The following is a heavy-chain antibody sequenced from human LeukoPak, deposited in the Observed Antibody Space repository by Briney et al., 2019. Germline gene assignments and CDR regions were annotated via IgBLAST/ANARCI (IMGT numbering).Heavy chain of an antibody. CDR2: IYPGDSDT. J-gene: IGHJ4*02. Sequence: GESLKISCKGSGYSFTSYWIGWVRQMPGKGLEWMGIIYPGDSDTRYSPSFQGQVTISADKSISTAYMQWSSLKASDTAMYYCARQSSSWYDGFDYWGQGTLVTVSS. V-gene: IGHV5-51*01. CDR3: ARQSSSWYDGFDY. D-gene: IGHD6-13*01. CDR1: GYSFTSYW.